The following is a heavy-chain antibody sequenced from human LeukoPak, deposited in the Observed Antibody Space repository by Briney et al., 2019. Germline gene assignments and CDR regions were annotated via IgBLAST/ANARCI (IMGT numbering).Heavy chain of an antibody. D-gene: IGHD5-12*01. J-gene: IGHJ4*02. CDR3: ARQYSGYDRRPDY. Sequence: GGSLRLSSAASGFTFSSYSMNWVRQAPGKGLEWVSSISSSSSYIYYADSVKGRFTISRDNAKNSLYLQMNSLRAEDTAVYYCARQYSGYDRRPDYWGQGTLVTVSS. V-gene: IGHV3-21*01. CDR2: ISSSSSYI. CDR1: GFTFSSYS.